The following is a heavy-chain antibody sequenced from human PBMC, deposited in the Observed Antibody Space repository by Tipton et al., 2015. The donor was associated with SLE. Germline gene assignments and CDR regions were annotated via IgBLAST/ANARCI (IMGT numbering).Heavy chain of an antibody. CDR2: IYYGGRA. D-gene: IGHD3-10*01. CDR3: ARTTSGTYYFDY. CDR1: GGSISSHY. J-gene: IGHJ4*02. V-gene: IGHV4-59*11. Sequence: TLSLTCTVTGGSISSHYWTWIRQSPGEGLEWIGYIYYGGRANYNPSLKSRVTISADTSKNQASLKVTSVTAADTAVYYCARTTSGTYYFDYWGRGTLVTVSS.